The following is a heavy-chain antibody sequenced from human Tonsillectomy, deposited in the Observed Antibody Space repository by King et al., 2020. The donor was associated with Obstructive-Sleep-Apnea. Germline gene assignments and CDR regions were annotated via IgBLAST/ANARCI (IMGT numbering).Heavy chain of an antibody. CDR2: ISYDGNKK. J-gene: IGHJ4*02. CDR3: AYFDSSGYYSYFDY. D-gene: IGHD3-22*01. V-gene: IGHV3-30-3*01. Sequence: VQLVESGGGVVQPGRSLRLSCAASGFTFSSYSMHWVRQAPGKGLEWVALISYDGNKKYYADSVKGRFTISRDNSKSALFLQMNGLRAEDTAVYYCAYFDSSGYYSYFDYWGQGTLVTVSS. CDR1: GFTFSSYS.